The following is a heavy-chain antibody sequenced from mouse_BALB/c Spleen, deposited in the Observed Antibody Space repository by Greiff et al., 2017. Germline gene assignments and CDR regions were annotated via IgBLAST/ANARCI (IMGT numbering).Heavy chain of an antibody. Sequence: VQLQQSGPGLVKPSQSLSLTCSVTGYSITSGYYWNWIRQFPGNKLEWMGYISYDGSNNYNPSLKNRISITRDTSKNQFFLKLNSVTTEDTATYYCARRGYYDYDGAFDYWGQGTTLTVSS. CDR1: GYSITSGYY. CDR2: ISYDGSN. J-gene: IGHJ2*01. V-gene: IGHV3-6*02. CDR3: ARRGYYDYDGAFDY. D-gene: IGHD2-4*01.